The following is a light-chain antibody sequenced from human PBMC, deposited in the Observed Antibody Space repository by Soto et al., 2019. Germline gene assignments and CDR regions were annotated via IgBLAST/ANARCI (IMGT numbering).Light chain of an antibody. V-gene: IGKV3D-15*01. Sequence: EIVMTQSPPTLSVSPGERAALSCRASQSIRSNIAWCQQKPGQAPRLLIYGASTRATGIPARFSGSGSGTEFTLTINSLQSEDFAVYYCQQYNNWPASTFGQGTRLEIK. CDR1: QSIRSN. CDR2: GAS. J-gene: IGKJ5*01. CDR3: QQYNNWPAST.